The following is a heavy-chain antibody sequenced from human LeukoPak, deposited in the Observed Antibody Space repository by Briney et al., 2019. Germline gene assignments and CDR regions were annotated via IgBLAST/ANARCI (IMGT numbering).Heavy chain of an antibody. CDR1: GGSISSSSYC. V-gene: IGHV4-61*02. Sequence: PSETLSLTCTVSGGSISSSSYCWSWIRQPAGKGLEWIGCIYTSGSTNYNPSLKSQVTMSVDTSKNQFSQKLSSVTAADTAVYYCARVTRGYSGYDLGAFDYWGQGTLVTVSS. CDR3: ARVTRGYSGYDLGAFDY. J-gene: IGHJ4*02. D-gene: IGHD5-12*01. CDR2: IYTSGST.